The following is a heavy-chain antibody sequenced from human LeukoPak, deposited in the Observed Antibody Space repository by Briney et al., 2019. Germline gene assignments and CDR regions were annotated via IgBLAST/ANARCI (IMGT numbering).Heavy chain of an antibody. CDR1: GGTFSSYD. D-gene: IGHD2-15*01. CDR3: ARVGGTGYCSGGSCYLGY. CDR2: IIPIFGTA. Sequence: SVKVSCKASGGTFSSYDISWVRQAPGQGLEWMGGIIPIFGTANYAQKSQGRVTITTDESTSTAYMELSSLRSEDTAVYYCARVGGTGYCSGGSCYLGYWGQGTLVTVSS. J-gene: IGHJ4*02. V-gene: IGHV1-69*05.